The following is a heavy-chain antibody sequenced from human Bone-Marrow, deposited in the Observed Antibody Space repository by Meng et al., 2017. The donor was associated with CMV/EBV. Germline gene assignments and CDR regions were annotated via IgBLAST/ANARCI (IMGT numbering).Heavy chain of an antibody. V-gene: IGHV3-21*04. CDR3: ASLGGPAAHYYYYGMDV. D-gene: IGHD2-2*01. CDR2: ISSSSSYI. CDR1: GFTFSSYS. Sequence: GGSLRLSCAASGFTFSSYSMNWVRQAPGEGLEWVSSISSSSSYIYYADSVKGRFTISRDNAKNSLYLQMNSLRAEDTAVYYCASLGGPAAHYYYYGMDVWGQGTTVTVSS. J-gene: IGHJ6*02.